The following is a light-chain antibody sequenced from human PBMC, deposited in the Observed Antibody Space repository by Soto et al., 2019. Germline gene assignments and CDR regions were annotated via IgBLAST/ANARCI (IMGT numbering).Light chain of an antibody. CDR1: QSVSGW. V-gene: IGKV1-5*03. CDR2: KAS. J-gene: IGKJ1*01. CDR3: QQYDSYSWT. Sequence: DMHMNQSPSSLSATVGDTVTVTCRASQSVSGWLAWFQQKPGKAPKLLIYKASNLEDGVPTRFSGSGSGTEFTLTISSLQPDDFATYYCQQYDSYSWTFGQGTKVDI.